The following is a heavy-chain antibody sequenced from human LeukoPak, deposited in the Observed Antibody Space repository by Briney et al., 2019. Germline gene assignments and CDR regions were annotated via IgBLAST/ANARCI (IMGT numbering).Heavy chain of an antibody. CDR3: ARVVYTVNWFDP. CDR1: GGSFSGYY. D-gene: IGHD4-11*01. CDR2: INHSGST. Sequence: SETLSLTCAVYGGSFSGYYWSWIRQPPGKGLEWIGEINHSGSTYYNPSLKSRVTISVDRSKNQFSLKLSSVTAADTAVYYCARVVYTVNWFDPWGQGTLVTVSS. J-gene: IGHJ5*02. V-gene: IGHV4-34*01.